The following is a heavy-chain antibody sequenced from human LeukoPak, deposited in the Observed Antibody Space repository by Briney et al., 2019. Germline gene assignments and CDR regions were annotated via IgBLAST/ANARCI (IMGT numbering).Heavy chain of an antibody. CDR3: ARRPRWELLRAFDI. CDR2: INHSGST. J-gene: IGHJ3*02. CDR1: GYSISSGYY. V-gene: IGHV4-38-2*02. Sequence: PSETLSLTCTVSGYSISSGYYWSWIRQPPGKGLEWIGEINHSGSTNYNPSLKSRVTISVDTSKNQFSLKLSSVTAADTAVYYCARRPRWELLRAFDIWGQGTMVTVSS. D-gene: IGHD1-26*01.